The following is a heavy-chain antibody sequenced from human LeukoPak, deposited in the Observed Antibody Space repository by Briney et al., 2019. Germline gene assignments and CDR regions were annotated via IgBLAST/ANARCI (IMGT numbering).Heavy chain of an antibody. D-gene: IGHD3-22*01. CDR2: ISAADGDNT. V-gene: IGHV3-23*01. CDR3: AKFKGHYYYDSSGYCDD. CDR1: GFTFRNYA. Sequence: GGSLRLSCAASGFTFRNYAMGWVRQAPGKGLEWVSVISAADGDNTYYADSVKGRFSISRDNSNYTLHLQMNSLRAEDTAVFYCAKFKGHYYYDSSGYCDDWGQGALVTVSS. J-gene: IGHJ4*02.